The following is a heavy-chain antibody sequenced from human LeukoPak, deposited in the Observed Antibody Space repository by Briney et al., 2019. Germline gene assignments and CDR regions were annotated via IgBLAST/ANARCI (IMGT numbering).Heavy chain of an antibody. J-gene: IGHJ4*02. D-gene: IGHD6-13*01. V-gene: IGHV5-51*01. CDR2: INPGDSET. CDR3: ARQRASSYLPPPDY. CDR1: GYTFSSYW. Sequence: GESLKISCQGSGYTFSSYWIAWVRQMPGKGLEWLGIINPGDSETKYSPSFEGQVTISVDKSISTVYLQRSSLKASDTARYYCARQRASSYLPPPDYWGQGTLVTVSS.